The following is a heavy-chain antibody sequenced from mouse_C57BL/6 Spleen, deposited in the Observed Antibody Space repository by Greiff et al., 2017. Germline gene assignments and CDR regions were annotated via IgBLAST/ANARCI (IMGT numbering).Heavy chain of an antibody. CDR2: ISYDGSN. CDR3: AREGREAY. J-gene: IGHJ3*01. D-gene: IGHD3-3*01. V-gene: IGHV3-6*01. CDR1: GYSITSGYY. Sequence: DVKLQESGPGLVKPSQSLSLTCSVTGYSITSGYYWNWIRQFPGNKLEWMGYISYDGSNNYNPSLKNRISITRDTSKNQFFLKLNSVTTEDTATYYCAREGREAYWGQGTLVTVSA.